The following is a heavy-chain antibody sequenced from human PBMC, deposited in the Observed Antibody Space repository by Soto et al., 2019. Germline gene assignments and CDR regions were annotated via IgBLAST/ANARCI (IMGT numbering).Heavy chain of an antibody. CDR3: AKEKNIWSFYYYYGMDV. Sequence: GGSLRLSCAASGFTFSSYGMHWVRQAPGKGLEWVAVISYDGSNKYYADSVKGRFTISRDNSKNTLYLQMNSLRAEDTAVEYCAKEKNIWSFYYYYGMDVWGQGTTVTVSS. CDR2: ISYDGSNK. V-gene: IGHV3-30*18. CDR1: GFTFSSYG. D-gene: IGHD3-10*01. J-gene: IGHJ6*02.